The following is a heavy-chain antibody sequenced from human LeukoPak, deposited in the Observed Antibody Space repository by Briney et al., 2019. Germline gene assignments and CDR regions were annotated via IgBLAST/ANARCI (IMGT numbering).Heavy chain of an antibody. D-gene: IGHD5-18*01. CDR2: ISTYNGNT. Sequence: ASVKVSCKSSGYTFTTYGITWVRQAPGQGLEWMGWISTYNGNTNYAQKLQGRVTMTTDTSTSTAYMELRSLRSDDTAMYYCARDRMDTGTYFDYWGQGTLITVSS. CDR3: ARDRMDTGTYFDY. CDR1: GYTFTTYG. J-gene: IGHJ4*02. V-gene: IGHV1-18*01.